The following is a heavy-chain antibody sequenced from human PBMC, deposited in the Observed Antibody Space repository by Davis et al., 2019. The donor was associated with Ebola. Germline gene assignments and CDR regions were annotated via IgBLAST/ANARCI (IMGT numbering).Heavy chain of an antibody. CDR3: AREAGDYYGSGSYGWFDP. Sequence: GESLKIPCTGPGFPFSDYAMSWVRQAPGKGLEWVSDLSVTGLTHYADPVQCRFTISRDISKNTVYLQMNSLRAEGTAVYYCAREAGDYYGSGSYGWFDPWGQGTLVTVSS. CDR2: LSVTGLT. CDR1: GFPFSDYA. D-gene: IGHD3-10*01. V-gene: IGHV3-23*01. J-gene: IGHJ5*02.